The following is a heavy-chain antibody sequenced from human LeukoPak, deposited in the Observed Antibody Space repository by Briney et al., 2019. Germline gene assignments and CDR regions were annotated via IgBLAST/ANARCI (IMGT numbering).Heavy chain of an antibody. Sequence: TGGSLRLSCAASGFTFTTYAMHWVRQAPGKGLEWVAVISSDISYKSYADSVKGRFSISRDNSKNTLNLQMDSLRAEDTAVYYCVKQTLSSGLDYWGQGTLVTVSS. CDR3: VKQTLSSGLDY. CDR2: ISSDISYK. V-gene: IGHV3-30*18. CDR1: GFTFTTYA. J-gene: IGHJ4*02. D-gene: IGHD6-19*01.